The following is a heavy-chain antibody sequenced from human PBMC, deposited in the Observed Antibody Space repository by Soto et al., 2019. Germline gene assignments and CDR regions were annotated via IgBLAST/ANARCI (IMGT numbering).Heavy chain of an antibody. J-gene: IGHJ4*02. D-gene: IGHD2-21*01. V-gene: IGHV1-18*01. CDR3: ARDIPPYDPTYSVVVARFDY. CDR2: ISPYKGDT. Sequence: QVQLVQSGPEMKEPGASVKVSCKASNYDFRDYGFSWVRQAPGQGLEWMGWISPYKGDTNYAQKFQGRVTLTTDSSPNTAWMELRSLRYDGTAMYYCARDIPPYDPTYSVVVARFDYWGQGTLVTVSS. CDR1: NYDFRDYG.